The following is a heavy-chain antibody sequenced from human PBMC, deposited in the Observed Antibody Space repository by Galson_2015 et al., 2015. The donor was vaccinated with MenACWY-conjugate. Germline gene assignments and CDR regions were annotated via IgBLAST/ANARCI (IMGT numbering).Heavy chain of an antibody. CDR3: ARERYCSIHTSSCYVRDDGFDL. Sequence: SLKLSCAASGFHFSSYEMNWVRQAPGKGLEWVSYISSTGNTIYFADSVKGRFTSSRDNAKNSLYLQMNSLRAEDTAFYFWARERYCSIHTSSCYVRDDGFDLWGQGTVVTVSS. CDR1: GFHFSSYE. CDR2: ISSTGNTI. J-gene: IGHJ3*01. V-gene: IGHV3-48*03. D-gene: IGHD2-2*01.